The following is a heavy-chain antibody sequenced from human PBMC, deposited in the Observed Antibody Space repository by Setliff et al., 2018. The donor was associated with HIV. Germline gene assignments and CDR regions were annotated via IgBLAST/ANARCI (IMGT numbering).Heavy chain of an antibody. CDR3: ARADVSYYGSGSYLNWFDP. Sequence: ASVKVSCKASGYTFTGYYMHWVRQAPGQGLEWMGRINPNSGGTNYAQKFQGRVTMTRDMSISTAYMELSRLRSDDTAVYYCARADVSYYGSGSYLNWFDPWGQGTLVTVSS. CDR1: GYTFTGYY. D-gene: IGHD3-10*01. CDR2: INPNSGGT. J-gene: IGHJ5*02. V-gene: IGHV1-2*06.